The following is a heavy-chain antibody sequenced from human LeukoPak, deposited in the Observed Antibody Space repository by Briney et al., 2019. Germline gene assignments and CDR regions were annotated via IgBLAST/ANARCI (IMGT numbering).Heavy chain of an antibody. CDR2: ISAYNGNT. D-gene: IGHD2-2*02. V-gene: IGHV1-18*01. CDR1: GYTFTSYG. J-gene: IGHJ4*02. Sequence: ASVKVSCKASGYTFTSYGISWVRQAPGQGLEWVGWISAYNGNTNYAQKLQGRVTMTTDTSTSTAYMELRSLRSDDTAVYYCARDRSYAPTSTPNCSSTSCYTNFWTVDLDYWGQGTLVIVSS. CDR3: ARDRSYAPTSTPNCSSTSCYTNFWTVDLDY.